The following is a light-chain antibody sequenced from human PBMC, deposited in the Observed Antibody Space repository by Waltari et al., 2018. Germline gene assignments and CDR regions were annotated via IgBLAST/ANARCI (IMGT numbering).Light chain of an antibody. V-gene: IGLV2-11*01. J-gene: IGLJ3*02. CDR1: SSDVGGYNY. CDR3: CSYAGSITFWV. CDR2: DVT. Sequence: QSALTQPRSVSGSPGQSVPLSCTGPSSDVGGYNYVSWYQHHPGKAPKPFIYDVTKRPSGVPDRFSASKSDNTASLTISGLQAEDEADYYCCSYAGSITFWVFGGGTKLTVL.